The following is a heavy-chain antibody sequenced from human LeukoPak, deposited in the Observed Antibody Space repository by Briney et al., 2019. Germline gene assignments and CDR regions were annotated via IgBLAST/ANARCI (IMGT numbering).Heavy chain of an antibody. Sequence: GGSLRLSCTASGLILNGARMCWVRQAPGEGLEWLGRIVSNSDGGTVDYAAPVKGRFTISRDDSKNTLYLQMNSLKTEDTAVYYCTLDLVSLWDHWGQGALVTVSS. V-gene: IGHV3-15*04. J-gene: IGHJ4*02. CDR3: TLDLVSLWDH. CDR2: IVSNSDGGTV. D-gene: IGHD6-13*01. CDR1: GLILNGAR.